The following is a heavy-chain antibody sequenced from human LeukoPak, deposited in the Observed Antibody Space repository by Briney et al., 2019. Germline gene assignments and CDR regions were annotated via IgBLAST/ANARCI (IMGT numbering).Heavy chain of an antibody. J-gene: IGHJ6*03. D-gene: IGHD3-3*01. Sequence: SETLSLTCTVSGGSISTYYWSWIRQAPGKGLEWIRNIYYSGPTSYNPSLKSRVTISVDTSKNEFPLKVSSVTAADTAVYYCAREGYDFCSASAPDYYYMDVWGKGITVTVSS. CDR3: AREGYDFCSASAPDYYYMDV. V-gene: IGHV4-59*01. CDR2: IYYSGPT. CDR1: GGSISTYY.